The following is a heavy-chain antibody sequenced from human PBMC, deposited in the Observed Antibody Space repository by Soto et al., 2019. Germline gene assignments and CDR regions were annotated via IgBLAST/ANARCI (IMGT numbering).Heavy chain of an antibody. CDR3: ARGTKGNLYYYDATTYPFGH. D-gene: IGHD3-22*01. J-gene: IGHJ1*01. CDR2: ISSGSTYI. CDR1: GFTFSSHA. Sequence: PVGSLRLSCAASGFTFSSHAMNWVRQAPGKGLEWVSSISSGSTYIYYADSVKGRFTISRDNAKSSVYLQMNSLRAEDTAVYYCARGTKGNLYYYDATTYPFGHWSQGTLVTVSS. V-gene: IGHV3-21*01.